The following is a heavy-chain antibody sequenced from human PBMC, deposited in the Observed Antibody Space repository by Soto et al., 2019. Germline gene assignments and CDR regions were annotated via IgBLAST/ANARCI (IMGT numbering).Heavy chain of an antibody. CDR2: IYYSGST. Sequence: PSETMSLTCTVSGDSIWSYYCTWIRQPPGKGLELIGYIYYSGSTRYNPSLKSRVTISVDMSKNQFSLKLSSVIAADTAVYYCARAYGGFDNGLDVWGQGTAVTV. CDR1: GDSIWSYY. CDR3: ARAYGGFDNGLDV. V-gene: IGHV4-59*01. D-gene: IGHD5-12*01. J-gene: IGHJ6*02.